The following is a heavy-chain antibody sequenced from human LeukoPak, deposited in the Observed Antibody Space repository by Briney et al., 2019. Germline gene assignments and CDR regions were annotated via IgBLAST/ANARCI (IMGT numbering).Heavy chain of an antibody. J-gene: IGHJ6*02. V-gene: IGHV4-59*08. CDR2: VSYSGAA. D-gene: IGHD2/OR15-2a*01. CDR3: ARHLPMTSIRSGPYPMEV. CDR1: RAAVKTYS. Sequence: SETLSLTCKVSRAAVKTYSWSWIRQPPGKGLEWIGLVSYSGAANYNPSLKSRVTISVDTSNNQFSLTLSSVTAADTAVYYCARHLPMTSIRSGPYPMEVWGQGTTVTVSS.